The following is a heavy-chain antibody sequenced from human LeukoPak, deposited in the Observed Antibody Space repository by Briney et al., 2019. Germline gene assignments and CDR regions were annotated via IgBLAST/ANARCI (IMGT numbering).Heavy chain of an antibody. CDR1: GGTFSSYA. CDR2: IIPIFGTA. D-gene: IGHD6-13*01. V-gene: IGHV1-69*05. J-gene: IGHJ3*02. Sequence: ASVKVSCRASGGTFSSYAISWVRQAPGQGLEWMGRIIPIFGTANCAQKFQGRVTITTDESTSTAYMELSSLRSEDTAVYYCARETAAAGNDAFDIWGQGTMVTVSS. CDR3: ARETAAAGNDAFDI.